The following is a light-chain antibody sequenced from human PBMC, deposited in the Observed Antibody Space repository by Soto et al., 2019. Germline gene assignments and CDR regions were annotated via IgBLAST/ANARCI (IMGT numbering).Light chain of an antibody. CDR3: QHYGRSPIT. Sequence: EVVLTQSPGTLSLSPGERATLSCRASERLSSVYLAWYQQRPGQPPRLLISGASSRATGIPDRFSGSGSATDFTLTISRLEPEDFALYYCQHYGRSPITFGQGTRLEIK. CDR1: ERLSSVY. CDR2: GAS. J-gene: IGKJ5*01. V-gene: IGKV3-20*01.